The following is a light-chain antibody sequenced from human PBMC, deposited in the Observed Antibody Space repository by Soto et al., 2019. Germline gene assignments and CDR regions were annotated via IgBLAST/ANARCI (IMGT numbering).Light chain of an antibody. V-gene: IGKV1-39*01. Sequence: DIQMTQSPSSLSASAGDRVTITCRASQSISTYLNWLQQKPGKAPEVLISATSTLQSGVPARFSGSGSGTEFTLIISSLQPEDVATYYCQQTYSRVLSFGGGTKVEIK. J-gene: IGKJ4*01. CDR1: QSISTY. CDR3: QQTYSRVLS. CDR2: ATS.